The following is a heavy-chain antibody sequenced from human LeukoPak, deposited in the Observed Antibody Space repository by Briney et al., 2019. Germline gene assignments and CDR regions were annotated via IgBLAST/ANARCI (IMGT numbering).Heavy chain of an antibody. Sequence: GSLRLSCAASGFTFSDYHMNWIRQAPGKGLVWIGEINHSGSTNYNPSLKSRVTISVDTSKNQFSLKLSSVTAADTAVYYCARGLVGFYYGSGHSYYYGMDVWGQGTTVTVSS. CDR3: ARGLVGFYYGSGHSYYYGMDV. V-gene: IGHV4-34*01. J-gene: IGHJ6*02. D-gene: IGHD3-10*01. CDR2: INHSGST. CDR1: GFTFSDYH.